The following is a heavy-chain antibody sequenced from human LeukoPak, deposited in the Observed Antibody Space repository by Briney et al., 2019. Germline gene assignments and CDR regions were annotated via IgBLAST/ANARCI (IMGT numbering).Heavy chain of an antibody. CDR3: VRRSPLGGFLDT. CDR2: IYTDETTT. V-gene: IGHV3-74*01. D-gene: IGHD7-27*01. Sequence: GSLRLSCVASGFTFSSYNMNWVRQAPGKGLLWVSRIYTDETTTAYTDSVKGRFTISRDNAKNTLYLQMNSLRAEDTAVYYCVRRSPLGGFLDTWGQGTLVTVSS. J-gene: IGHJ5*02. CDR1: GFTFSSYN.